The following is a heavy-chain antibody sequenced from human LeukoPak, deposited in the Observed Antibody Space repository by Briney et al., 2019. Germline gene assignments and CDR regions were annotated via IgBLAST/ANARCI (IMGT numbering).Heavy chain of an antibody. CDR3: ARSYCSSTSCWRGYFDY. V-gene: IGHV4-31*03. CDR1: GGSISSGGYY. D-gene: IGHD2-2*01. J-gene: IGHJ4*02. Sequence: SETLSLTCTVSGGSISSGGYYWSWIRQHPGKGLEWIGYIYYSGSTYYNPSLKSRVTISVDTSKNQFSLKLSSVTAADTAVYYCARSYCSSTSCWRGYFDYWGQGTLVTVSS. CDR2: IYYSGST.